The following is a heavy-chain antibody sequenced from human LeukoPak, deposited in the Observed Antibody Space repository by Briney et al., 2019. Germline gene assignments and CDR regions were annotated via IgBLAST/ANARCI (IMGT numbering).Heavy chain of an antibody. CDR1: GGSFSGYY. J-gene: IGHJ1*01. CDR2: INHSGST. D-gene: IGHD4-11*01. CDR3: ARSVSYYRNLEYFQH. V-gene: IGHV4-34*01. Sequence: PSETLSLTCAVYGGSFSGYYWSWIRQPPGKGLEWIGEINHSGSTNYNPSLKSRVTISVDTSKNQFSLKLSSVTAADTAVYDCARSVSYYRNLEYFQHWGQGTLVTVSS.